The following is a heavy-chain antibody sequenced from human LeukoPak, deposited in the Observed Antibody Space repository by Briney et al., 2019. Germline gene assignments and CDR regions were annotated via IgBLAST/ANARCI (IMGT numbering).Heavy chain of an antibody. J-gene: IGHJ3*02. CDR3: ARIWLRAFDI. CDR2: IYPDDSDT. CDR1: EYSFTNYW. Sequence: ESLKISFKGPEYSFTNYWIAWVRQMPGKGLEWMGIIYPDDSDTRYSPSFQGQVTISADKSISTAYLQWSSLKASDTAMYYCARIWLRAFDIWGQGTMVTVSS. V-gene: IGHV5-51*01. D-gene: IGHD3-16*01.